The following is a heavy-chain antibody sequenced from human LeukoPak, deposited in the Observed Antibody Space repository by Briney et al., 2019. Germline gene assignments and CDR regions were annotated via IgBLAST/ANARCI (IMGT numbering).Heavy chain of an antibody. CDR1: GFPFSSYA. J-gene: IGHJ4*02. D-gene: IGHD6-19*01. CDR3: ARDRLAVAGQGDYFDY. CDR2: ISYDGSNK. V-gene: IGHV3-30*04. Sequence: GSLRLSCAASGFPFSSYAMHRVRQAPGQGLEWVAVISYDGSNKYYADSVKGRFTISRDNSKNTLYLQMNSLRAEDTAVYYCARDRLAVAGQGDYFDYWGQGTLVTVSS.